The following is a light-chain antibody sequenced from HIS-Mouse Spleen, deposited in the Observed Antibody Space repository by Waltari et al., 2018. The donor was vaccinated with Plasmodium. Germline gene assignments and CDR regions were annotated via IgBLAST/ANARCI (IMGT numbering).Light chain of an antibody. J-gene: IGKJ1*01. CDR1: QSISSW. V-gene: IGKV1-5*03. CDR2: KAS. CDR3: QQYNSYP. Sequence: DIQMTQSPSTLSASVGDRVTITCRASQSISSWLAWYQQKPGKAPKLLIYKASSLESGVPSRFSGSGSGTECTLTINSLQPDDFATYYCQQYNSYPFGQGTKVEIK.